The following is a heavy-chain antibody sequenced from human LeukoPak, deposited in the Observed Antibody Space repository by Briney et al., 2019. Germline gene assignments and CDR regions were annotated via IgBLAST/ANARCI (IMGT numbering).Heavy chain of an antibody. CDR1: GFTFSTYS. V-gene: IGHV3-48*01. CDR3: ARAGRYSYDSTGYYYDAFDI. Sequence: GGSLRLSCAASGFTFSTYSMNWVRQAPGKGLEWVSYISSSSSTIYYADSVKGRFTISRDNAKNSLYLQVNSLRAEDTAVYYCARAGRYSYDSTGYYYDAFDIWGQGTMVTVSS. CDR2: ISSSSSTI. D-gene: IGHD3-22*01. J-gene: IGHJ3*02.